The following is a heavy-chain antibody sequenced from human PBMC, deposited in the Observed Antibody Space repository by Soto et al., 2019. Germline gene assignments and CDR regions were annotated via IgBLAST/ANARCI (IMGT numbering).Heavy chain of an antibody. CDR2: IYPGDSDT. CDR3: ARRVGYCSSTSCYNLYYYGMDV. V-gene: IGHV5-51*01. CDR1: GYSFTSYW. Sequence: PGESLKISCKGSGYSFTSYWIGWVRQMPGKGLEWMGIIYPGDSDTRYSPSFQGQVTISADKSISTAYLQWSSLKASDTAMYYCARRVGYCSSTSCYNLYYYGMDVWGQGTTVTVSS. J-gene: IGHJ6*02. D-gene: IGHD2-2*02.